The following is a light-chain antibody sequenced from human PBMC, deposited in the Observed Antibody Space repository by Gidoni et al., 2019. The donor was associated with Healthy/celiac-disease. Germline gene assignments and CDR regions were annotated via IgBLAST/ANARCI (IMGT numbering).Light chain of an antibody. CDR1: SSNIGAGSD. CDR3: QSYDSSLSGPVV. V-gene: IGLV1-40*01. J-gene: IGLJ2*01. Sequence: QSVLPQPPSVSGAPGQRVTISCTGSSSNIGAGSDVHWYQQLPGTAPNLLIYGNSNRPSGVPDRFSGSKSGTSASLAITGLQAEDEADYYCQSYDSSLSGPVVFGGGTKLTVL. CDR2: GNS.